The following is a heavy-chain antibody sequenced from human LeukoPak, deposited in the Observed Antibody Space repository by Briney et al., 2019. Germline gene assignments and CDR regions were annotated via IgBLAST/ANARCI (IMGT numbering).Heavy chain of an antibody. J-gene: IGHJ4*02. CDR3: AREPYDFWSGYYRATRFDY. Sequence: GGSLRLSCAASEFTFGSYWMSWVRQAPGKGLEWVANIKQDEGEKYYVDSVKGRFTVSRDNAKNSLHLQMSSLRAEDTAVYYCAREPYDFWSGYYRATRFDYWGQGTLVTVSS. D-gene: IGHD3-3*01. CDR1: EFTFGSYW. CDR2: IKQDEGEK. V-gene: IGHV3-7*01.